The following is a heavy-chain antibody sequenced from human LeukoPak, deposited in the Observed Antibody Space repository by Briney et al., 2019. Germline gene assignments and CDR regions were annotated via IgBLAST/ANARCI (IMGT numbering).Heavy chain of an antibody. CDR1: GGSISSYY. V-gene: IGHV4-59*01. J-gene: IGHJ4*02. CDR2: IYYSGST. D-gene: IGHD3-22*01. Sequence: SETLSLTCTVSGGSISSYYWSWIRQPPGKGLEWIGYIYYSGSTNYNPSLKSRVTISVDTSKNQFSLKLSSVTAADTAVYYCARFSSGYYHNIDYWGQGTLVTVSS. CDR3: ARFSSGYYHNIDY.